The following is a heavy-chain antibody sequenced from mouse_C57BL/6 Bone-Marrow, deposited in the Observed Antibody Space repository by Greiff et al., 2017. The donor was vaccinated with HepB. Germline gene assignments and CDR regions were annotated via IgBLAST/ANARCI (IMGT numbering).Heavy chain of an antibody. CDR3: ARSNYWYFDV. CDR2: ISNGGGST. V-gene: IGHV5-12*01. Sequence: EVKVVESGGGLVQPGGSLKLSCAASGFTFSDYYMYWVRQTPEKRLEWVAYISNGGGSTYYPDTVKGRFTISRDNAKNTLYLQMSRLKSEDTAMYYCARSNYWYFDVWGTGTTVTVSS. CDR1: GFTFSDYY. D-gene: IGHD2-5*01. J-gene: IGHJ1*03.